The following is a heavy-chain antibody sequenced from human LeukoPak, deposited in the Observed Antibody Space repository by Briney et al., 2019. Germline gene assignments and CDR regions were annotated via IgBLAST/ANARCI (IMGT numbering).Heavy chain of an antibody. CDR2: ISYSGTSP. CDR1: GFRFDRYA. J-gene: IGHJ3*01. V-gene: IGHV3-23*01. D-gene: IGHD4/OR15-4a*01. CDR3: AKDSSVLPNALDL. Sequence: GGSLRLSCAASGFRFDRYAMTWVRQDPGKGLEWVSAISYSGTSPYYGDSVKGRFTISRDNSKNTVYLQMNSLRDEDTALYYCAKDSSVLPNALDLWGQGTMVTVSS.